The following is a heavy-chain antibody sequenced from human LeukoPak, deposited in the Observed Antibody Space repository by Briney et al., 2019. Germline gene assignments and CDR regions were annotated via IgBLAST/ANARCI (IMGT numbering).Heavy chain of an antibody. CDR3: ARGRFMVRGGA. V-gene: IGHV3-48*03. CDR2: ISSGGSTK. D-gene: IGHD3-10*01. Sequence: GGSLRLSCAASGSTFSSYEMNWVRQAPGKGLEWVSYISSGGSTKYYADSVKGRLTISRDNAKNSLFLQMNSLRAEDTAVYYCARGRFMVRGGAWGQGTMVTVSS. J-gene: IGHJ5*02. CDR1: GSTFSSYE.